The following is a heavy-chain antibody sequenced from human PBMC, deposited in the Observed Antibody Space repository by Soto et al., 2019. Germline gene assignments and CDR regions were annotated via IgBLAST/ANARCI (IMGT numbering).Heavy chain of an antibody. Sequence: QVQLEESGPGLVKPSQTLSLTCTVSGGSISSGDYYWSWIRQPPGKGLEWIGYIYYSERTYYNPSLKSRVTISVDTSKNQCSLKLRSVTAADTAVYYCDRVTMIVVVPPNKFAYWGQGTLVTV. CDR3: DRVTMIVVVPPNKFAY. CDR1: GGSISSGDYY. D-gene: IGHD3-22*01. CDR2: IYYSERT. V-gene: IGHV4-30-4*01. J-gene: IGHJ4*02.